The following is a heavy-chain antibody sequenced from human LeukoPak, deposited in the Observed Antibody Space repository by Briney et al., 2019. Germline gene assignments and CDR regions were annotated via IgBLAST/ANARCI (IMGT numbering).Heavy chain of an antibody. J-gene: IGHJ4*02. CDR2: ISYDGSNK. CDR1: GFTFSSYA. CDR3: AHVGGGFGENS. D-gene: IGHD3-10*01. V-gene: IGHV3-30*04. Sequence: GRSLRLSCAASGFTFSSYAMHWVCQAPGKGLEWVAVISYDGSNKYYADSVKGRFTISRDNSKNTLYLQMNSLRAEDTAVYYCAHVGGGFGENSWGQGTLVTVSS.